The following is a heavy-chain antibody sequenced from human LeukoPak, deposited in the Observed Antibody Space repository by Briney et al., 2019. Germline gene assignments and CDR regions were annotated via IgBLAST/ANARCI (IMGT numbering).Heavy chain of an antibody. CDR2: ISHDTTGT. CDR1: GFTFRNYP. Sequence: GALRLSCAASGFTFRNYPMSWVRLAPGKGLEWVSSISHDTTGTYYADPVKGRFTISRDNSKNTLHLQMNSLRADDTATYFCARRDTSGWYSLDYWGQGTLVTVS. J-gene: IGHJ4*02. D-gene: IGHD6-19*01. V-gene: IGHV3-23*01. CDR3: ARRDTSGWYSLDY.